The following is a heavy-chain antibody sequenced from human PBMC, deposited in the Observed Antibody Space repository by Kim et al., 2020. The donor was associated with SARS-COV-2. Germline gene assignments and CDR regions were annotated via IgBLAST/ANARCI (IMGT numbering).Heavy chain of an antibody. J-gene: IGHJ6*02. Sequence: ASVKVSCKASGYTFTSYAMNWVRQAPGQGLEWMGWINTNTGNPTYAQGFTGRFVFSLDTSDSTAYLQISSLKAEDTAVYYCARDMDSYGYYYYYGMDVWGQGTTVTVSS. CDR3: ARDMDSYGYYYYYGMDV. V-gene: IGHV7-4-1*02. CDR2: INTNTGNP. CDR1: GYTFTSYA. D-gene: IGHD5-18*01.